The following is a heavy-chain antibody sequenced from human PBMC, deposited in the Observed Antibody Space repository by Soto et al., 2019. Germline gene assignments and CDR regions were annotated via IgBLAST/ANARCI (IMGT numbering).Heavy chain of an antibody. CDR3: VTNDWGRNWFDP. CDR2: IYYSGST. Sequence: SETLSLTCTVSGGSISSSSYYWGWIRQPPGKGLEWIGSIYYSGSTYYNPSLKSRVTISVDTSKNQFSLKLSSVTAAEPAVYYCVTNDWGRNWFDPWGQGTLVTVSS. V-gene: IGHV4-39*01. CDR1: GGSISSSSYY. J-gene: IGHJ5*02. D-gene: IGHD7-27*01.